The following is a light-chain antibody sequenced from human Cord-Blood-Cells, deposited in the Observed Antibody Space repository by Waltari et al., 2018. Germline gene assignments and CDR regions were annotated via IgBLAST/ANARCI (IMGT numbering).Light chain of an antibody. Sequence: EIVLTQSPGTLSLSPGERVTLSCRASQSVSSSYLAWYQQKPGQAPRLLSYGASSRATGIPDRFSGRGSGTDFTLTISRLEPEDFAVYYCQQYGSSPPLTFGGGTKVEIK. V-gene: IGKV3-20*01. CDR1: QSVSSSY. CDR3: QQYGSSPPLT. CDR2: GAS. J-gene: IGKJ4*01.